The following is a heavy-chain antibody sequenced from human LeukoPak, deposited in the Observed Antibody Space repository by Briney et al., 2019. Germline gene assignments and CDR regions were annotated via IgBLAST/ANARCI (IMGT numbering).Heavy chain of an antibody. D-gene: IGHD3-3*01. CDR3: ARGGGDFWSGYYKYYFDY. CDR2: INHRGST. V-gene: IGHV4-34*01. J-gene: IGHJ4*02. CDR1: GGSFSGYY. Sequence: SETLSLTCAVYGGSFSGYYWSWIRQPPGKGLEWIGEINHRGSTNYNPSLKSRVTISVEKSKKQFSLKLNSVTCADRAVYYCARGGGDFWSGYYKYYFDYWGQGTLVTVSS.